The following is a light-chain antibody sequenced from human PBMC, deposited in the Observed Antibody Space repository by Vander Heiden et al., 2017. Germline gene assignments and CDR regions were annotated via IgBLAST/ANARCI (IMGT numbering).Light chain of an antibody. J-gene: IGLJ3*02. V-gene: IGLV1-44*01. CDR1: SSKIGTNI. Sequence: QSVLTQPPSASGTPGQRITISCSGSSSKIGTNIVNWYQHLPGTAPKLLIYSNDQRPSGVPDRFSGSKSGTSASLVISGLQSEDEADYFCAACNDSLNGWVFGGGTKLTVL. CDR2: SND. CDR3: AACNDSLNGWV.